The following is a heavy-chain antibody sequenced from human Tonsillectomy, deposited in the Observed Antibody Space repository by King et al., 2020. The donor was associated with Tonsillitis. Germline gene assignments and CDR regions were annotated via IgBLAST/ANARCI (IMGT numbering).Heavy chain of an antibody. D-gene: IGHD3-16*01. V-gene: IGHV3-9*01. J-gene: IGHJ6*02. Sequence: VQLVESGGGLVQPGRSLRLSCAASGFTFDDYAMHWVRQAPGKGLEWVSGITWNSGNIGYADSVKGRFTISRDNAKNSLYLQMNSLRAEDTALYYCAKAGGPRANHHYYYGVDVWGQGTTVIVSS. CDR2: ITWNSGNI. CDR1: GFTFDDYA. CDR3: AKAGGPRANHHYYYGVDV.